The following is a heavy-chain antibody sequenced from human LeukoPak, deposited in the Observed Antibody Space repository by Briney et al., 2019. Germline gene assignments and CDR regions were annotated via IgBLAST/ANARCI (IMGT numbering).Heavy chain of an antibody. CDR3: AKDYGSGSYPDY. D-gene: IGHD3-10*01. J-gene: IGHJ4*02. CDR2: ISGSGGST. CDR1: GFTFSSYA. Sequence: GGSLRLSCAASGFTFSSYAMSWVRQAPGKGLEWVSAISGSGGSTYYADSVKGRFTISRDNSKNTLYLLMNSLRAEDTAVYYCAKDYGSGSYPDYWGQGTLVTVSS. V-gene: IGHV3-23*01.